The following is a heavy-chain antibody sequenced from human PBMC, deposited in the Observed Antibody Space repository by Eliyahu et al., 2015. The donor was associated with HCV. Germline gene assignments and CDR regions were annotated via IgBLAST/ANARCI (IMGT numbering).Heavy chain of an antibody. D-gene: IGHD2-15*01. Sequence: QVRLVQSGAELKEPGASVKVSCKAXGYTFSNHGIAWVRQAPGQGLEWMGWVSTYDTDTNYAQKFQGRVAMTTDISTSTAYMELRSLRSDDTAVYYCARDHCSGGYCYVYYDYWGQGTLVTVSS. CDR3: ARDHCSGGYCYVYYDY. CDR2: VSTYDTDT. CDR1: GYTFSNHG. J-gene: IGHJ4*02. V-gene: IGHV1-18*01.